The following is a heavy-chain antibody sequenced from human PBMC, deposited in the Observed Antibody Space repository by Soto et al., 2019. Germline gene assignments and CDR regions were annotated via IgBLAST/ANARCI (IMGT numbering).Heavy chain of an antibody. J-gene: IGHJ4*02. D-gene: IGHD3-22*01. Sequence: SLRLSCTASGFTFSSYAMHWVRQAPGKGLEWVAVISYDGSNKYYADSVKGRFTISRDNSKNTLYLQMNSLRAEDTAVYYCARDYYDSSGYYNWGQG. CDR1: GFTFSSYA. V-gene: IGHV3-30-3*01. CDR3: ARDYYDSSGYYN. CDR2: ISYDGSNK.